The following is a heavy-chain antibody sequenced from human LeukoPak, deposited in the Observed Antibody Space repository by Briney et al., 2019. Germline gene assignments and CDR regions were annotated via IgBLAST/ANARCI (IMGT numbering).Heavy chain of an antibody. CDR3: AIDPGTVDTAMVPVWDY. CDR2: ISSSTYI. CDR1: GFTFSSYN. J-gene: IGHJ4*02. V-gene: IGHV3-21*01. Sequence: PGGSLRLSCAASGFTFSSYNMNWVRQAPGKGLEWVSSISSSTYIYYADSVRGRFTISRDNAKNSLYLQMNSLRAEDTAVYYCAIDPGTVDTAMVPVWDYWGQETLVTVSS. D-gene: IGHD5-18*01.